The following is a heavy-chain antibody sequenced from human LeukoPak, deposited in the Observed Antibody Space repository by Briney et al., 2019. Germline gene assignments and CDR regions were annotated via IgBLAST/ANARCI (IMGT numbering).Heavy chain of an antibody. CDR1: GFTVSSNY. Sequence: GGSLRLSCAASGFTVSSNYMTWVRQAPGKGLEWVSVISSGGNTYYADSVKGRFTISRDNSKNTMYLQMNSLRAEDTAVYYCGRLTSWGQGTLVTVSS. V-gene: IGHV3-53*01. J-gene: IGHJ4*02. CDR2: ISSGGNT. CDR3: GRLTS. D-gene: IGHD1-1*01.